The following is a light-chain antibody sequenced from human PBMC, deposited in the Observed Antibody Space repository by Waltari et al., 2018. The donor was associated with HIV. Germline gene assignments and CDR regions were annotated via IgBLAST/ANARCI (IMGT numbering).Light chain of an antibody. J-gene: IGLJ2*01. CDR1: SSDVGDYNF. V-gene: IGLV2-14*01. Sequence: QSALTPPASVPGSPGQSITISCTGTSSDVGDYNFVCWYQQHPGRAPKLIIYAVIRRPSGFSNRFSGSKSGNTASLTISGLQAEDEADYSCGSYTNTTTSVVFGGGTKLTVL. CDR3: GSYTNTTTSVV. CDR2: AVI.